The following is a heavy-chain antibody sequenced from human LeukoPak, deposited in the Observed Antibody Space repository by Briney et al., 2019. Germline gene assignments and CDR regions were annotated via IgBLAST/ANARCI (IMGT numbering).Heavy chain of an antibody. J-gene: IGHJ5*02. D-gene: IGHD2-21*01. CDR2: VSGYNGNT. V-gene: IGHV1-18*01. CDR3: ARGDWFDP. Sequence: ASVKVSCKASGYTFTSYDINWVRQTPGQGLEWMGWVSGYNGNTNYAQKFEGRVAMTTDTSSTTAYMELRSLKSDDTAIYYCARGDWFDPWGQGTLVTVSS. CDR1: GYTFTSYD.